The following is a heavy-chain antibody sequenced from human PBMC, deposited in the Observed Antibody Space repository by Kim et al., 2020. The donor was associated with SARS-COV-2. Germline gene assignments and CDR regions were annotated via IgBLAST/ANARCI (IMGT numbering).Heavy chain of an antibody. CDR1: GYTFTSYG. V-gene: IGHV1-18*01. D-gene: IGHD3-10*01. J-gene: IGHJ6*03. CDR3: ARSPLWFGELLPYYYYMDV. CDR2: SSAYNGNT. Sequence: ASVKVSCKASGYTFTSYGISWVRQAPGQGLEGMGWSSAYNGNTNYAQKLQGRVTMTTDTSTSTAYMELRSLRSDDTAVYYCARSPLWFGELLPYYYYMDVWGKGTTVTVSS.